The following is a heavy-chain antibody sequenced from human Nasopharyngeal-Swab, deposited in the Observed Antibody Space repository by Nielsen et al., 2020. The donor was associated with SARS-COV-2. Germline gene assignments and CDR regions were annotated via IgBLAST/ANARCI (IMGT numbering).Heavy chain of an antibody. V-gene: IGHV3-48*02. CDR2: ISSSSRTI. D-gene: IGHD1-26*01. Sequence: GDSLKISCAASEFTFNTYDMNWVRQAPGKGLEWLSYISSSSRTIYYADSVKGRFTISRDNAKNSLYLQMNTLRDEDTAVYYCARLRYYSSDYWGQGTLVTVSS. CDR1: EFTFNTYD. J-gene: IGHJ4*02. CDR3: ARLRYYSSDY.